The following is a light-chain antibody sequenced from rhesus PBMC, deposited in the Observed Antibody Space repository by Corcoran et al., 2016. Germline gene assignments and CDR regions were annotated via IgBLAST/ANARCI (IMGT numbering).Light chain of an antibody. CDR1: QSVGSY. CDR2: GAS. J-gene: IGKJ1*01. Sequence: PGERVTLSCRASQSVGSYLAWYQQKPGQAPRLLIYGASSRATGIPDRLSGSGSGTDFTLTISSLEPEDVGVYYCQQSSNLWTFGQGTKVEIK. CDR3: QQSSNLWT. V-gene: IGKV3-24*04.